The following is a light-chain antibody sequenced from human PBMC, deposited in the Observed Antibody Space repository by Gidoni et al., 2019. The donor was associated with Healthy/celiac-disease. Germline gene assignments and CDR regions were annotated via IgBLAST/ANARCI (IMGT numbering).Light chain of an antibody. J-gene: IGKJ1*01. V-gene: IGKV1-33*01. CDR3: QQYDNLPVT. Sequence: DIQMTQSPSSLSASVGDRVTITCQASQDISNYLNWYQQKPGEAPKLLIYDASNLETGVPSRFSGSGAGTDFTFTISSLQPEDIATYYCQQYDNLPVTFGQGTKVEIK. CDR1: QDISNY. CDR2: DAS.